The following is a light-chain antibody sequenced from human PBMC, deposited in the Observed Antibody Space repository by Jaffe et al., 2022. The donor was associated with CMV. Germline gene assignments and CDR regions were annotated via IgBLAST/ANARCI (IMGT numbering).Light chain of an antibody. Sequence: QSVLTQPPSVSGAPGQRVTISCTGSNSNIGAGYDVHWYQQLPGTAPKLLIYGSRNRPSGVPDRFSGSKSGTSTSLAITGLQAEDEADYYCQSYDRSLSVVVFGGGTKLTVL. CDR1: NSNIGAGYD. J-gene: IGLJ2*01. V-gene: IGLV1-40*01. CDR2: GSR. CDR3: QSYDRSLSVVV.